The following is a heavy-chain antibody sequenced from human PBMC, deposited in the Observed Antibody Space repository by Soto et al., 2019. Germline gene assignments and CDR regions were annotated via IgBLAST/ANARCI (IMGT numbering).Heavy chain of an antibody. J-gene: IGHJ4*02. Sequence: QVQLQESGPGLVKPSETLSFMCTVSGGSISSSYWSWIRQPPGKGLEWIGYIYYSGSTNYNPSLKSRVTVSVDTSKNQFSLKLSSVTAADTAVYYCARERRDGYKHYFDYWGQGTLVTVSS. CDR1: GGSISSSY. V-gene: IGHV4-59*01. CDR3: ARERRDGYKHYFDY. D-gene: IGHD5-12*01. CDR2: IYYSGST.